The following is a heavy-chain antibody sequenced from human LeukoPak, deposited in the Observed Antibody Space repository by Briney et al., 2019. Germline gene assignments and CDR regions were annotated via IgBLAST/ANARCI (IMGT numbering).Heavy chain of an antibody. V-gene: IGHV3-23*01. Sequence: GGSLRLSCAASGFTVSSNYMSWVRQAPGKGLEWVSAISGSGGSTYYADSVKGRFTISRDNSKNTLYLQMNSLRAEDTAVYYCAKGVIQLWDLYDYWGQGTLVTVSS. CDR1: GFTVSSNY. J-gene: IGHJ4*02. D-gene: IGHD5-18*01. CDR2: ISGSGGST. CDR3: AKGVIQLWDLYDY.